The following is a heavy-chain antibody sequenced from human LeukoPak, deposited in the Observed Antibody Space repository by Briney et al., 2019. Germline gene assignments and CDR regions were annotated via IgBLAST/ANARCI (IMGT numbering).Heavy chain of an antibody. D-gene: IGHD7-27*01. J-gene: IGHJ4*02. V-gene: IGHV4-59*01. CDR3: AREALGTSDFDY. CDR1: GASISGYY. CDR2: IFYSGRT. Sequence: PSETLSLTCSVSGASISGYYWTWIRQPPGKGLEWIGYIFYSGRTKYTPSLKSRVTISIDTSKNQFSLKLRSVTAADTAVYYCAREALGTSDFDYWGQGTLVTVSS.